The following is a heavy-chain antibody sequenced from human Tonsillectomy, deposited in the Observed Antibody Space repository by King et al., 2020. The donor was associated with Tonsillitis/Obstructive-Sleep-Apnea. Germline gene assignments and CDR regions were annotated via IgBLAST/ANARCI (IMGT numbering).Heavy chain of an antibody. CDR1: GFTFSSYA. D-gene: IGHD3-10*01. CDR2: ISYDGSNK. Sequence: VQLVESGGGVVQPGRSLRLSCAASGFTFSSYAMHWVRQAPGKGLEWVAVISYDGSNKYYADSVKGRFTISRDNSKNTLYLQMNSLRAEDTAVYYCAREGGRITMVRGVIPFWFDPWGQGTLVTVSS. V-gene: IGHV3-30*04. CDR3: AREGGRITMVRGVIPFWFDP. J-gene: IGHJ5*02.